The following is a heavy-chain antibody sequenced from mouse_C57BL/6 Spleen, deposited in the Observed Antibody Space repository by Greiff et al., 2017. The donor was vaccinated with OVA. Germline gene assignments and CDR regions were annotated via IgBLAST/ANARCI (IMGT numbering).Heavy chain of an antibody. J-gene: IGHJ4*01. CDR2: IHPNSGST. CDR3: ARLVTTVVATDAMDY. D-gene: IGHD1-1*01. Sequence: QVQLQQPGAELVKPGASVKLSCKASGYTFTSYWMHWVKQRPGQGLEWIGMIHPNSGSTNYNEKFKSKATLTVDKSSSTAYMQLSSLTSEDSAVYFCARLVTTVVATDAMDYWCQGTSVTVSS. CDR1: GYTFTSYW. V-gene: IGHV1-64*01.